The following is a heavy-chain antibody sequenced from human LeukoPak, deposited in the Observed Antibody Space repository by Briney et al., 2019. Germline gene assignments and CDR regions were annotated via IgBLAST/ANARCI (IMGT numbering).Heavy chain of an antibody. D-gene: IGHD3-10*01. CDR1: GGSRSSYY. J-gene: IGHJ6*02. CDR3: ARDRLLWFGESDYYYYGMDV. Sequence: SETLPLTCTVSGGSRSSYYWSWIRQPPGKGLEWIGYIYYSGSTNYNPSLKSRVTISVDTSKNQFSLKLSSVTAADTAVYYCARDRLLWFGESDYYYYGMDVWGQGTTVTVSS. V-gene: IGHV4-59*01. CDR2: IYYSGST.